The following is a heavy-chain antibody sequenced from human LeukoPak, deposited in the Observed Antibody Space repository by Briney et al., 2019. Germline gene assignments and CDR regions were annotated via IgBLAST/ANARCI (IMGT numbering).Heavy chain of an antibody. V-gene: IGHV3-33*08. CDR3: ARGGYSYGYPTRYYFDY. CDR2: IWYDGSNK. J-gene: IGHJ4*02. D-gene: IGHD5-18*01. CDR1: GFTFSSYG. Sequence: GGSLRLSCAASGFTFSSYGMHWVRQAPGKGLEWVAVIWYDGSNKYYADSVKGRFTISRDNSKNTLYLQMNSLRAEDTAVYYCARGGYSYGYPTRYYFDYWGQGTLVTVSS.